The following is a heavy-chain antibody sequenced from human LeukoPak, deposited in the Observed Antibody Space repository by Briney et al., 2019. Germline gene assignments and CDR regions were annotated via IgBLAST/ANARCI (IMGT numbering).Heavy chain of an antibody. CDR1: GYTFTGYY. J-gene: IGHJ4*02. D-gene: IGHD2-15*01. CDR2: INPSGGST. CDR3: AREGIGEPYCSGGSCYSGYFDY. V-gene: IGHV1-46*01. Sequence: ASVKVSCKASGYTFTGYYMHWVRQAPGQGLEWMGIINPSGGSTSYAQKFQGRVTMTRDMSTSTVYMELSSLRSEDTAVYYCAREGIGEPYCSGGSCYSGYFDYWGQGTLVTVSS.